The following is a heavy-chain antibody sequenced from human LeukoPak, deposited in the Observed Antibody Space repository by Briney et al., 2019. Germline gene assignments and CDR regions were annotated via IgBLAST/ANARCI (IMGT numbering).Heavy chain of an antibody. CDR2: INGGGSSA. Sequence: GGSLRLSCAASAFTFNTFWMHWVRQAPGKGLVWVSRINGGGSSADYADSVKGRFTISRDNAKNTLYLQMNSLRAEDTAVYYCARGNYYNMDVWGQGTTVTVSS. CDR1: AFTFNTFW. J-gene: IGHJ6*02. V-gene: IGHV3-74*01. CDR3: ARGNYYNMDV.